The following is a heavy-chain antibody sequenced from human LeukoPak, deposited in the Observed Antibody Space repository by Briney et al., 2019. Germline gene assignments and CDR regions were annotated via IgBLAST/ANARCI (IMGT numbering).Heavy chain of an antibody. CDR1: GYTFTSYG. CDR2: ISAYNGNT. J-gene: IGHJ6*02. V-gene: IGHV1-18*01. D-gene: IGHD2-15*01. CDR3: ARDSSVVVAAIGAYYYYGMDV. Sequence: ASVKVSCKASGYTFTSYGISWVRQAPGQGLEWMGWISAYNGNTNYAQKLQGRVTMTTDTSTSTAYMELRSLRSDDTAVYYCARDSSVVVAAIGAYYYYGMDVWGQGTTVIVSS.